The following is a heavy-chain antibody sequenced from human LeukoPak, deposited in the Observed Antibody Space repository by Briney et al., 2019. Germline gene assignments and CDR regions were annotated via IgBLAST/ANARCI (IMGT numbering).Heavy chain of an antibody. V-gene: IGHV3-23*01. CDR3: AKGGSTAMVLSLYYGMDV. J-gene: IGHJ6*02. CDR1: GFTFSSYA. D-gene: IGHD5-18*01. Sequence: PGGSLRLSCAASGFTFSSYAMSWVRQAPGKGLEWVSATSGSGGSTYYADSVKGRFTISRDNSKNTLYLQMNSLRAEDTAVYYCAKGGSTAMVLSLYYGMDVWGQGTTVTVSS. CDR2: TSGSGGST.